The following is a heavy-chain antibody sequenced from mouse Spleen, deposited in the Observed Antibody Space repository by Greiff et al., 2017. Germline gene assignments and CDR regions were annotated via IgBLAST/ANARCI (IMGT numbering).Heavy chain of an antibody. V-gene: IGHV5-17*01. CDR2: ISSGSSTI. CDR3: AREGVWLRRGGFINYFDY. Sequence: EVMLVESGGGLVKPGGSLKLSCAASGFTFSDYGMHWVRQAPEKGLEWVAYISSGSSTIYYADTVKGRFTISRDNAKNTLFLQMTSLRSEDTAMYYCAREGVWLRRGGFINYFDYWGQGTTLTVSS. D-gene: IGHD2-2*01. CDR1: GFTFSDYG. J-gene: IGHJ2*01.